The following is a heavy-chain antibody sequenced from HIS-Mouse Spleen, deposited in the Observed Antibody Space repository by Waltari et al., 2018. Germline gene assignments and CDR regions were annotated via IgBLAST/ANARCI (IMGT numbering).Heavy chain of an antibody. D-gene: IGHD4-4*01. CDR3: ALTRDIYSNYWYFDL. CDR1: GGSISSSSYY. V-gene: IGHV4-39*07. J-gene: IGHJ2*01. Sequence: QLQLQESGPGLVKPSETLSLTCTVSGGSISSSSYYWGWIRQPPGMALEWMGSSYASCGTYDNPSHRGRVTISVDTSKNQCSLKLSSVTAADTAVYYCALTRDIYSNYWYFDLWGRGTLVTVSS. CDR2: SYASCGT.